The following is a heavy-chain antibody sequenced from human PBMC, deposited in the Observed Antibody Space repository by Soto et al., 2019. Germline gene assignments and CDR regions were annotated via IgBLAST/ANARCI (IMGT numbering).Heavy chain of an antibody. V-gene: IGHV1-3*01. Sequence: GASGKVSCKASGYTFTSYAMHWVRQAPGQRLEWMGWINAGNGNTKYSQKFQGRVTITRDTSASTAYMELSSLRSEDTAVYYCARAGPSYYYDSSGYYAEYYQHWGQGTLVTVSS. D-gene: IGHD3-22*01. J-gene: IGHJ1*01. CDR1: GYTFTSYA. CDR3: ARAGPSYYYDSSGYYAEYYQH. CDR2: INAGNGNT.